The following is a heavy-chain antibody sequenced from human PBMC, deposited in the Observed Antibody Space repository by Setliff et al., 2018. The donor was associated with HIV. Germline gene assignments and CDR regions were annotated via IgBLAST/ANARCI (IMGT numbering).Heavy chain of an antibody. Sequence: LRLSCAASGVTFGDSSMGWVRQAPGKGLEWVAFIRSKVYGGTIEYAASVTDRFTISRDDSKSIAYLQMNSLKTEDTATYYCASLRTGAAYFFDRWGQGTLVTVSS. V-gene: IGHV3-49*04. CDR2: IRSKVYGGTI. J-gene: IGHJ4*02. D-gene: IGHD7-27*01. CDR3: ASLRTGAAYFFDR. CDR1: GVTFGDSS.